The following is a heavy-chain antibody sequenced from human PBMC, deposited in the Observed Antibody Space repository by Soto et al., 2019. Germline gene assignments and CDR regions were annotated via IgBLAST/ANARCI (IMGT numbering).Heavy chain of an antibody. J-gene: IGHJ4*02. CDR3: ARGEWAAAGYFDY. D-gene: IGHD6-13*01. CDR2: IYYSGST. V-gene: IGHV4-59*08. CDR1: GCSMSSYY. Sequence: SETLSLTCPSSGCSMSSYYWNWIRQPPGKGLESIGYIYYSGSTNYNPSLKSRVTISVDTSKNQFSLKLSSVTAADTAVYYCARGEWAAAGYFDYWGQGTLVTVSS.